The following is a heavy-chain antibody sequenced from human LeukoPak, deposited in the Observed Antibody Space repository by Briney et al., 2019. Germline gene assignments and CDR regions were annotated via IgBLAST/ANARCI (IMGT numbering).Heavy chain of an antibody. CDR2: ISAYNGKT. D-gene: IGHD6-6*01. CDR1: GYTFTTYG. CDR3: ARDLIAARPGWFDP. V-gene: IGHV1-18*01. J-gene: IGHJ5*02. Sequence: ASVKVSCKASGYTFTTYGINWVRQAPGQGLEWMGWISAYNGKTNYAQNLQGRVTLTTDTSASTAYMELRSLRSDDTAVYYCARDLIAARPGWFDPWGQGTLVIVSS.